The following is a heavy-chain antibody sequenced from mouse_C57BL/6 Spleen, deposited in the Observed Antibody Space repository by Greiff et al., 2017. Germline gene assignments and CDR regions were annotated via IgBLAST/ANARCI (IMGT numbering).Heavy chain of an antibody. CDR3: TRPYYDYDDWCAY. Sequence: EVQLQQSGTVLARPGASVKMSCKTSGYTFTSYWMHWVKQRPGQGLEWIGAIYPGNSDPSYNQKFKGKAKLTAVTSASTAYMELSSLTNEDSAVYYCTRPYYDYDDWCAYWGQGTLVTVSA. CDR2: IYPGNSDP. D-gene: IGHD2-4*01. J-gene: IGHJ3*01. CDR1: GYTFTSYW. V-gene: IGHV1-5*01.